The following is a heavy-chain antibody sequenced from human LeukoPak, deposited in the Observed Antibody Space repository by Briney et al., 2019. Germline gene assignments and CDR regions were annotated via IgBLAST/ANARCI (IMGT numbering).Heavy chain of an antibody. CDR3: ARASSSWYYFDY. Sequence: ASVKVSCKASGYTFTSYKINWVRQAPGQGLEWMGWISAYNGDTNYAQKLQGRVTMTTDTSTSTAYMELRSLRSDDTAVYYCARASSSWYYFDYWGQGTLVTVSS. D-gene: IGHD6-13*01. CDR1: GYTFTSYK. CDR2: ISAYNGDT. J-gene: IGHJ4*02. V-gene: IGHV1-18*01.